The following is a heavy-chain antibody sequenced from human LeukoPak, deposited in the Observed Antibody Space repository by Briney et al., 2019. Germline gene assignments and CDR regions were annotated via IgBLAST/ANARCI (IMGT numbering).Heavy chain of an antibody. V-gene: IGHV3-7*01. CDR2: IKQDGSEK. CDR3: ARAEGGSYYVGYYYYYYMDV. Sequence: GGSLRLSCAASGFTFSSYSMNWVRQAPGKGLEWVANIKQDGSEKYYVDSVKGRFTISRDNAKNSLYLQMNSLRAEDTAVYYCARAEGGSYYVGYYYYYYMDVWGKGTTVTISS. CDR1: GFTFSSYS. J-gene: IGHJ6*03. D-gene: IGHD1-26*01.